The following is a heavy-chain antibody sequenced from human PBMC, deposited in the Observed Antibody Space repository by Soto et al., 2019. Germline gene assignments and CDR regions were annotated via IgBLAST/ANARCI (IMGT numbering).Heavy chain of an antibody. Sequence: SETRPLTCTVSGGSISSYYWSWIRQPPGKGLEWIGYIYYSGSTNYNPSLKSRVTISVDTSKNQFSLKLSSVTAADTAVYYCARGRNYGGFWFDPRGQGTLVTVS. D-gene: IGHD4-17*01. J-gene: IGHJ5*02. CDR1: GGSISSYY. CDR2: IYYSGST. CDR3: ARGRNYGGFWFDP. V-gene: IGHV4-59*01.